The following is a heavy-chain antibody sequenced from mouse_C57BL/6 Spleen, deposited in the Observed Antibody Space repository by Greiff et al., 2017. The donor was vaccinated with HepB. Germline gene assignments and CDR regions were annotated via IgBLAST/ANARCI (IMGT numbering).Heavy chain of an antibody. CDR3: AEIYYDYDEYYAMDY. J-gene: IGHJ4*01. CDR1: GFSLTSYG. V-gene: IGHV2-4*01. Sequence: VKLQESGPGLVQPSQSLSITCTVSGFSLTSYGVHWVRQPPGKGLEWLGVIWSGGSTDYNAAFISRLSISKDNSKSQVFFKMNSLQADDTAIYYCAEIYYDYDEYYAMDYWGQGTSVTVSS. CDR2: IWSGGST. D-gene: IGHD2-4*01.